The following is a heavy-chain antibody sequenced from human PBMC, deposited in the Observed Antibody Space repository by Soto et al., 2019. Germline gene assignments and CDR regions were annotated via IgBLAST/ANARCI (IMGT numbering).Heavy chain of an antibody. CDR1: GGTFSSYA. D-gene: IGHD2-2*01. CDR3: ASLGYCSSTSCYPPLHFYYGMDV. V-gene: IGHV1-8*02. J-gene: IGHJ6*02. Sequence: AAVKVSCKASGGTFSSYAISWVRQAPGQGLEWMGGIIPIFGNTGYAQKFQGRVTMTRNTSISTAYMELSSLRSEDTAVYYCASLGYCSSTSCYPPLHFYYGMDVWGQGTTVTVSS. CDR2: IIPIFGNT.